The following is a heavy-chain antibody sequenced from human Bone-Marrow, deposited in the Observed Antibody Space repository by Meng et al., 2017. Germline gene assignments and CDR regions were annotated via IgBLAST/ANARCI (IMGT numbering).Heavy chain of an antibody. CDR3: ARTLKDYNYDILTGYYSPDAFDI. CDR1: GFIFSSYN. Sequence: GESLKISCAAAGFIFSSYNMNWVRQAPGKGLEWVAVISYDGSNKYYADSVKGRFTISRDNSKNTLYLQMNSLRAEDTAVYYCARTLKDYNYDILTGYYSPDAFDIWGQGTMVTVSS. CDR2: ISYDGSNK. J-gene: IGHJ3*02. D-gene: IGHD3-9*01. V-gene: IGHV3-30*03.